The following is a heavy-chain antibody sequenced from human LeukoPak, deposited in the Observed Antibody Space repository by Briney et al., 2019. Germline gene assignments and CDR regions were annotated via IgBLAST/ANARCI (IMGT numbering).Heavy chain of an antibody. Sequence: GGSLRLSCAASGFTFSDYYMSWIRQAPGKGLEWVSYISSSGSTIYYADSVKGRFTISRDNAKNSLYLQMNSLRAEDTAVYYCARDSNYDILTASAFDIWGQGTMITVSS. V-gene: IGHV3-11*01. CDR3: ARDSNYDILTASAFDI. D-gene: IGHD3-9*01. CDR2: ISSSGSTI. J-gene: IGHJ3*02. CDR1: GFTFSDYY.